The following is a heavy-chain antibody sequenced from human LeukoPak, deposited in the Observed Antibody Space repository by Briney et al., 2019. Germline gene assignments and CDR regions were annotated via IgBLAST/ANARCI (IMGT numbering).Heavy chain of an antibody. V-gene: IGHV4-34*01. D-gene: IGHD3-22*01. J-gene: IGHJ4*02. Sequence: SETLSLTCAVYGGSFSGYYWSWIRQPPGKGLEWIGEINHSGSTNYNPSLKSRVTISVDTSKNQFSLKLSSVTAADTAVDYCARVQNSYDSSVYYPNWGQGTLVPVSS. CDR1: GGSFSGYY. CDR3: ARVQNSYDSSVYYPN. CDR2: INHSGST.